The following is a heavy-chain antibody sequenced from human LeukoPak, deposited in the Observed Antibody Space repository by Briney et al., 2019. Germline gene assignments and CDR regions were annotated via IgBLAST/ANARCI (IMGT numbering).Heavy chain of an antibody. J-gene: IGHJ4*02. V-gene: IGHV3-23*01. CDR2: ISGGSDGT. CDR1: GFTFISYA. CDR3: AKGSSGYIYGDY. D-gene: IGHD5-18*01. Sequence: GGSLRLSCAASGFTFISYAMSWVRQAPGMGLEWVSGISGGSDGTYYADSVKGRFTISRDNSKNTLYLQMNGLRAEDTAIYYCAKGSSGYIYGDYWGQGTLVTVSS.